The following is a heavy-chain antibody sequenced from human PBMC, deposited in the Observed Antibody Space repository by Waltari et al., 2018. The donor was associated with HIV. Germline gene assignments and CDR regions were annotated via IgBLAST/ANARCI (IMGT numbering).Heavy chain of an antibody. CDR2: IYYSGNT. V-gene: IGHV4-39*07. CDR3: ARTHDFDRSGYSFDP. Sequence: QLHESGPGLVKPSETLSLTCPVSGASITSHNFYWGWVRQPPGKGMEFIGTIYYSGNTYYNASLKPRVTMSVDRSKNQFFLHLRSVSAADTAIYFCARTHDFDRSGYSFDPWGQGILVRVSA. CDR1: GASITSHNFY. D-gene: IGHD3-22*01. J-gene: IGHJ5*02.